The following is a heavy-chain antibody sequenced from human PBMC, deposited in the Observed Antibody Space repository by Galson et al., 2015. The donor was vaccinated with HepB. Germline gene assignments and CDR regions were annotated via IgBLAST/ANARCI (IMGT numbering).Heavy chain of an antibody. V-gene: IGHV1-69*13. D-gene: IGHD2-2*01. CDR2: IIPIFGTA. J-gene: IGHJ6*02. CDR1: GGTFSSYA. Sequence: SVKVSCKASGGTFSSYAISWVRQAPGQGLEWMGGIIPIFGTANYAQKFQGRVTITADESTSTAYMELSSLRSEDTAVYYCARDLGIPSLVPAAMYYYYYYGMDVWGQGTTVTVSS. CDR3: ARDLGIPSLVPAAMYYYYYYGMDV.